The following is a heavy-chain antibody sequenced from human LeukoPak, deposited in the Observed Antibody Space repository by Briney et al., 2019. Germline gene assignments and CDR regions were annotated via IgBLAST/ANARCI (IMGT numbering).Heavy chain of an antibody. CDR2: IYYSGST. D-gene: IGHD4-17*01. V-gene: IGHV4-30-4*01. Sequence: SETLSLTCTVSGGSLSSGDYYWSWLRQPPGKGLEWIGYIYYSGSTYYNPSLKSRVTISVDTSKNQFSLKLSSVTAADTAVYYCARVFRDYGDYEEYFQHWGQGTLVTVSS. J-gene: IGHJ1*01. CDR1: GGSLSSGDYY. CDR3: ARVFRDYGDYEEYFQH.